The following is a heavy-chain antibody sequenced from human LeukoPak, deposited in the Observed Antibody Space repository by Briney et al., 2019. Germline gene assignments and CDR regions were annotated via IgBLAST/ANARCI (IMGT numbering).Heavy chain of an antibody. J-gene: IGHJ5*02. CDR2: ISAYNGNT. Sequence: ASVKVSCKASGYTFTSYGISWVRQAPGQGLEWMGWISAYNGNTNYAQKLQGRVTMTTDTSTSTAYMELRSLRSDDTAVYYWARHHNGIAAAGKGNWFDPWGQGTLVTVSS. V-gene: IGHV1-18*01. D-gene: IGHD6-13*01. CDR3: ARHHNGIAAAGKGNWFDP. CDR1: GYTFTSYG.